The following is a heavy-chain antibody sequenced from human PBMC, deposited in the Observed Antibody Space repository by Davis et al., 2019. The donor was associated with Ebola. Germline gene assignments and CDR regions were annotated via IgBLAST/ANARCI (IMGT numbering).Heavy chain of an antibody. J-gene: IGHJ4*02. D-gene: IGHD3-22*01. CDR1: GYAFTSYY. CDR2: INSRVGST. Sequence: AASVKDSCKASGYAFTSYYIHWVRQAPGQGLEWMGMINSRVGSTINAQKFQGRVTMTRDTSTSTVYMELSSLRSEDTAVYFCARVPYYDDSYGYPPSYFDYWGQGTLVTVSS. CDR3: ARVPYYDDSYGYPPSYFDY. V-gene: IGHV1-46*01.